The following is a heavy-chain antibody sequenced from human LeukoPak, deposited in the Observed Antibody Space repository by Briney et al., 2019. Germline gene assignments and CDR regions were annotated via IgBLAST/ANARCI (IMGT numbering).Heavy chain of an antibody. J-gene: IGHJ3*02. CDR1: GGSISSYY. CDR3: ARGPAMVRGVIITAKAFDI. CDR2: IYYSGST. V-gene: IGHV4-59*01. D-gene: IGHD3-10*01. Sequence: SETLSLTCTVSGGSISSYYWSWIRQPPGKGLEWIGYIYYSGSTNYNPSLKSRVTISVDTSKNQFSLKLSSVTAADTAVYYCARGPAMVRGVIITAKAFDIWSQGTMVTVSS.